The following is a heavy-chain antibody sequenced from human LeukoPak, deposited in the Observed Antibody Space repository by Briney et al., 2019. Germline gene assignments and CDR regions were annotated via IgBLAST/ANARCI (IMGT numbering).Heavy chain of an antibody. V-gene: IGHV3-33*01. CDR3: ARETGFY. CDR1: GFTFGNYG. J-gene: IGHJ4*02. Sequence: GGSLRLSCAASGFTFGNYGMHWVRQAPGKGLEWVAVIWYDGSNNYYADSVKGRFTISRDNSKNTLYLQMNTLRAEDTAVYYCARETGFYWGQGTLVTVSS. D-gene: IGHD1-14*01. CDR2: IWYDGSNN.